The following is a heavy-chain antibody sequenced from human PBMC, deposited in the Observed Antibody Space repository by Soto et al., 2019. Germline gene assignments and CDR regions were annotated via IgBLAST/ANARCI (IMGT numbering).Heavy chain of an antibody. CDR3: ARDLAVAGVDY. CDR2: IYYSGST. V-gene: IGHV4-39*07. Sequence: SETLSLTCTVSGGSISSSSYYWGWIRQPPGKGLEWIGSIYYSGSTYYNPSLKSRVTISVDTSKNQFSLKLSSVTAADTAVYYCARDLAVAGVDYWGQGTLVTVSS. J-gene: IGHJ4*02. D-gene: IGHD6-19*01. CDR1: GGSISSSSYY.